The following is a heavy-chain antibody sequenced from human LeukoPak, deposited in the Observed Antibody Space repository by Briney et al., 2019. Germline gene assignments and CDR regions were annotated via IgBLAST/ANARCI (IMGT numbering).Heavy chain of an antibody. J-gene: IGHJ4*02. CDR3: ATNVPGTTYFDP. D-gene: IGHD1-14*01. V-gene: IGHV4-34*01. CDR2: INHSGST. Sequence: KTSETLSLTCAVYGDSLSGYYWTWIRQPPGKGLEWIGEINHSGSTNYNPSLKSRVTISVDTSKNRFSLNLTPVTAADTAIYYCATNVPGTTYFDPWGQGTLVTVSP. CDR1: GDSLSGYY.